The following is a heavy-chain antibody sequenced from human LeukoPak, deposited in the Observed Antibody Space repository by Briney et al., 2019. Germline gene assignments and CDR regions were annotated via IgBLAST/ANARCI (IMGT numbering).Heavy chain of an antibody. CDR1: GFTFSSYA. CDR3: ARDYADYVGYFFFDY. J-gene: IGHJ4*02. V-gene: IGHV3-23*01. Sequence: GGSLRLSCAASGFTFSSYAMTWVRQAPGKGLEWVSAISGSGGSTYYADSAKGRFTISRDNSQNTLYLQMNSLRAEDTAVYYCARDYADYVGYFFFDYWGQGTLVTVSS. D-gene: IGHD4-17*01. CDR2: ISGSGGST.